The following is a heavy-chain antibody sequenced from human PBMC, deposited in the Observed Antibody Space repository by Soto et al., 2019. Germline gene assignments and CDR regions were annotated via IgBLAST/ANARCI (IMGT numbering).Heavy chain of an antibody. CDR1: GGSISSGGYS. J-gene: IGHJ4*02. CDR3: VGCDKVVAAYY. D-gene: IGHD2-15*01. Sequence: QLQLQESGSGLVKPSQTLSLTCAVSGGSISSGGYSWSWIRQPPGKGLEWIGYIYHSGSTYYNPSHKSRVNISVDRSKNQCSLKLRSVTAADTAVYYCVGCDKVVAAYYWGQGTLVTVSS. CDR2: IYHSGST. V-gene: IGHV4-30-2*01.